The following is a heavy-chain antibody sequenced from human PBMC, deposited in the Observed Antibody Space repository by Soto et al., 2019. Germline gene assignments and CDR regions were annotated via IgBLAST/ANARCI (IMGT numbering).Heavy chain of an antibody. CDR3: ARGLTGYYDSSGYYYFDY. CDR1: GGSISSYY. CDR2: IYYSGST. Sequence: SETLSLTCTVSGGSISSYYWSWIRQPPGKGLEWIGYIYYSGSTNYNPSLKSRVTISVDTSKNQFSLKLSSVTAADTAVYYCARGLTGYYDSSGYYYFDYWGQGTLVTVSS. V-gene: IGHV4-59*01. J-gene: IGHJ4*02. D-gene: IGHD3-22*01.